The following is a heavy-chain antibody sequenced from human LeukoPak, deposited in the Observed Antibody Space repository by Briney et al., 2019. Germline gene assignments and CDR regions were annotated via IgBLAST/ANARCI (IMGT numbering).Heavy chain of an antibody. Sequence: ASVEVSCKASGGTFSSYAISWVRQAPGQGPEWMGRIIPILGIANYAQKFQGRVTITADKSTSTAYMELSSLRSEDTAVYYCARGSPGQLSSIFDYWGQGTLVTVSS. V-gene: IGHV1-69*04. CDR2: IIPILGIA. J-gene: IGHJ4*02. D-gene: IGHD2-2*01. CDR1: GGTFSSYA. CDR3: ARGSPGQLSSIFDY.